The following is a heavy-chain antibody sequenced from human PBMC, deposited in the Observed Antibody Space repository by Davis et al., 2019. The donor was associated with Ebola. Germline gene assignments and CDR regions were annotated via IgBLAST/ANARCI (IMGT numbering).Heavy chain of an antibody. Sequence: ASVKVSCKASGYTFTGYYMHWVRQAPGQGLEWMGWINPNSGGTNYAQKVQGRVTMTRDTSISTAYMELSRLRSDDTAVYYCARDRPAAIRSVNWFDPWGQGTLVTVSS. CDR1: GYTFTGYY. J-gene: IGHJ5*02. D-gene: IGHD2-2*02. V-gene: IGHV1-2*02. CDR2: INPNSGGT. CDR3: ARDRPAAIRSVNWFDP.